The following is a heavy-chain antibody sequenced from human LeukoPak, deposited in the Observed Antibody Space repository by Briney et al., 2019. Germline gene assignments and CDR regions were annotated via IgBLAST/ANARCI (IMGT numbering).Heavy chain of an antibody. CDR2: ISFDGGYT. V-gene: IGHV3-30*04. J-gene: IGHJ4*02. Sequence: GRSLRLSCAASGFTFSNYAMHWVRQAPGKGLEWVAGISFDGGYTYYADFVKGQFTISRDNSKNTLYLEMNSLRAEDTAVYYCARGAIDYYDSSGYYYPLDYWGQGTLVTVSS. D-gene: IGHD3-22*01. CDR3: ARGAIDYYDSSGYYYPLDY. CDR1: GFTFSNYA.